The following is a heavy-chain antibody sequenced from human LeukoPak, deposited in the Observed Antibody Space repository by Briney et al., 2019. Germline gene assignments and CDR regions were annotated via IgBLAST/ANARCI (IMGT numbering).Heavy chain of an antibody. Sequence: GGSLRLSCAASGFTFSSYSMNWVRQAPGKGLEWVSYISSSSSTIYYADSVKGRFTISRDNAKNSLYLQMNSLRAEDTAVYYCARAYGYYYYMDVWGKGTTVTISS. CDR1: GFTFSSYS. CDR2: ISSSSSTI. J-gene: IGHJ6*03. CDR3: ARAYGYYYYMDV. V-gene: IGHV3-48*04. D-gene: IGHD2-8*01.